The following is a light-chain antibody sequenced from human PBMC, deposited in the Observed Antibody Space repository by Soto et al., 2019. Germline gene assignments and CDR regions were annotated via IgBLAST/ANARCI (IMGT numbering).Light chain of an antibody. CDR1: SSNIGAGYD. CDR2: GNS. CDR3: QSYDSSLSGWV. J-gene: IGLJ3*02. Sequence: QLVLTQPPSVSGAPGQRVTISCTGSSSNIGAGYDVHWYQQLPGTAPKLLIYGNSNRPSGVPDRFSGSKSGTSASLAITGLQAEDDADYYYQSYDSSLSGWVFGGGTQLTVL. V-gene: IGLV1-40*01.